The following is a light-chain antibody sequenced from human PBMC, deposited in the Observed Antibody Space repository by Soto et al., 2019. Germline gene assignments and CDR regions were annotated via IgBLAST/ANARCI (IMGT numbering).Light chain of an antibody. V-gene: IGLV2-8*01. CDR2: EVN. CDR1: SSDVGGYNY. Sequence: QSVLTQPPSASGSPGQSVTISCTGTSSDVGGYNYVSWYQQHPGKAPKLMIYEVNERPSGVPDRFSGSKSANTASLTVSGLQAEDEADYSCSSYAGSNNLIFGGGTKLTVL. J-gene: IGLJ2*01. CDR3: SSYAGSNNLI.